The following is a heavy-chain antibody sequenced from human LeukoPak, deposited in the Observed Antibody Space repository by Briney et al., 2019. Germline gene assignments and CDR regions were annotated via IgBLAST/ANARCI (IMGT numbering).Heavy chain of an antibody. CDR3: ARSVGVGATTLDY. CDR2: IYYSGST. D-gene: IGHD1-26*01. CDR1: GGSFSSYY. Sequence: PSETLSLTYAVYGGSFSSYYWSWIRQPPGKGLEWIGYIYYSGSTNYNPSLKSRVTISVDTSKNQFSLKLSSVTAADTAVYYCARSVGVGATTLDYWGQGTLVTVSS. V-gene: IGHV4-59*01. J-gene: IGHJ4*02.